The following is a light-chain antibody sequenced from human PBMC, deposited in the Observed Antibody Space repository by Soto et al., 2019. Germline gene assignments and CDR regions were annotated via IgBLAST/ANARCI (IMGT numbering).Light chain of an antibody. CDR2: AAS. CDR3: QQSYRTPPWT. CDR1: QSISSY. Sequence: DIQMTQSPSSLSASVGDRVTITCRASQSISSYLNWYQQKPGKAPKLLIYAASSLQSGVPSRFSGSGSGTDFTLTISSLQPEDNATYYRQQSYRTPPWTFGQGTKVEIK. J-gene: IGKJ1*01. V-gene: IGKV1-39*01.